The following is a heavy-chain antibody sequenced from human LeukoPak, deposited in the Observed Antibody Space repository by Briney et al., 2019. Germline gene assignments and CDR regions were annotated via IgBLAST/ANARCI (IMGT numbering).Heavy chain of an antibody. V-gene: IGHV1-69*04. J-gene: IGHJ4*02. CDR2: IIPILGIA. CDR3: ATPYDSSGTDFDY. D-gene: IGHD3-22*01. Sequence: SVKVSCKASGGTFSSYAISWVRQAPGQGLEWMGRIIPILGIANYAQKFQGRVTITADKSTSTAYMELSSLRSEDMAVYYCATPYDSSGTDFDYWGQGTLVTVSS. CDR1: GGTFSSYA.